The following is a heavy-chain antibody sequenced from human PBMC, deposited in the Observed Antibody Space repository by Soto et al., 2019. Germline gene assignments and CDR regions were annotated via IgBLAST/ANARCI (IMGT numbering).Heavy chain of an antibody. CDR1: GGSISSGDYY. V-gene: IGHV4-30-4*01. Sequence: TSETLSLTCTVSGGSISSGDYYWSWIRQPPGKGLEWIGYISYSGRTYYSPSLESRVTFSVDTSKNQFSLKLSSVTAADTALYYCARGRYYYDDSGYEPIVYYFDYWGQGTLVTVSS. CDR2: ISYSGRT. J-gene: IGHJ4*02. D-gene: IGHD3-22*01. CDR3: ARGRYYYDDSGYEPIVYYFDY.